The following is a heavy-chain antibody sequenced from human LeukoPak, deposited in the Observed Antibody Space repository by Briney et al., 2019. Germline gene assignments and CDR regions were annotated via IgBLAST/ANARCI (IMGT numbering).Heavy chain of an antibody. CDR3: ARDGGSGWYRY. V-gene: IGHV1-3*01. J-gene: IGHJ4*02. D-gene: IGHD6-19*01. Sequence: ASVKVSCKASGYTFTSYAMHWVRQAPGQRLEWMGWINAGNGNTKYSQKFQGRVTITRDTSASTAYMELSSLRPEDTAVYYCARDGGSGWYRYWGQGTLVTVSS. CDR1: GYTFTSYA. CDR2: INAGNGNT.